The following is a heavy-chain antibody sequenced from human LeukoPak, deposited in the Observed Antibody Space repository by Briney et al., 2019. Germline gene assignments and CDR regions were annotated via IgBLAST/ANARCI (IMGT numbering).Heavy chain of an antibody. CDR2: ISSSSSYI. J-gene: IGHJ4*02. V-gene: IGHV3-21*01. Sequence: PGGSMRLSCAASGFTFSSYSMNWVRQAPGKRLEWVSSISSSSSYIYYADSVKGRFTISRDNAKNSLYLQMNSLRAEDTAVYYCARVPREASMYSSSLYLLYVDYWGQGTLVTVSS. CDR1: GFTFSSYS. D-gene: IGHD6-13*01. CDR3: ARVPREASMYSSSLYLLYVDY.